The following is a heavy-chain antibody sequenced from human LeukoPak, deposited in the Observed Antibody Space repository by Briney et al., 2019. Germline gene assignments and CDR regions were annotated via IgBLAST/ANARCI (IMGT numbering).Heavy chain of an antibody. CDR1: GYSFTSYW. D-gene: IGHD5-18*01. CDR3: ARQIRGYSYGYYFDY. J-gene: IGHJ4*02. Sequence: GESLKISCKGSGYSFTSYWIGGVRQMPGKGLEWMGIIYPGDSDTRYSPSFQGQVTISADKSISTAYLQWSSLKASDTAMYYCARQIRGYSYGYYFDYWGQGTLVTVSS. V-gene: IGHV5-51*01. CDR2: IYPGDSDT.